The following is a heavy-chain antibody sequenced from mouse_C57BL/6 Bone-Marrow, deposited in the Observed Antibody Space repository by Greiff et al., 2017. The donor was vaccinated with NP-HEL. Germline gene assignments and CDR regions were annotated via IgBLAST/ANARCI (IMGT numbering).Heavy chain of an antibody. J-gene: IGHJ1*03. CDR1: GFNIKDYY. D-gene: IGHD2-1*01. V-gene: IGHV14-1*01. Sequence: VQLQQSGAELVRPGASVTLSCTASGFNIKDYYMHWVKQRPEQGLEWIGRLDPEDGDTEYAPKFQGKATMTADTSSNTAYLQLSSLTSEDTAVYYCTTFHYGNYVYWYFDVWGTGTTVTASS. CDR2: LDPEDGDT. CDR3: TTFHYGNYVYWYFDV.